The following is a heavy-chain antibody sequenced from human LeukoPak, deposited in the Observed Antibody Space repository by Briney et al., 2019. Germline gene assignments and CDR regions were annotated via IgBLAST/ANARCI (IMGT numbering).Heavy chain of an antibody. CDR3: ARRSSSWKNWFDP. CDR2: IYYSGNT. J-gene: IGHJ5*02. CDR1: GGSIDSNS. V-gene: IGHV4-59*01. D-gene: IGHD6-13*01. Sequence: SETLSLTCTVSGGSIDSNSWTWIRQPPGKGLEWIGYIYYSGNTNYNPSLKSRVTMSVDMSKNQFSLKLSSVTAADTAVYYCARRSSSWKNWFDPWGQGTLVTVSS.